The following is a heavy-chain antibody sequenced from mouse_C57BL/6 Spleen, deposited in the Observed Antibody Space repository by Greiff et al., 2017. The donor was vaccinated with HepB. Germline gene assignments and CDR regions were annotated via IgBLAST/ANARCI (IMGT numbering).Heavy chain of an antibody. CDR1: GYTFTSYW. J-gene: IGHJ2*01. CDR2: INPSSGYT. Sequence: QVQLKQSGAELAKPGDSVKLSCKASGYTFTSYWMHWVKQRPGQGLEWIGYINPSSGYTKYNQKFKDKATLTADKSSSKAYMQLSSLTYEDSAVYYCANTMVTPSDHWGQGTTLTVSS. CDR3: ANTMVTPSDH. D-gene: IGHD2-2*01. V-gene: IGHV1-7*01.